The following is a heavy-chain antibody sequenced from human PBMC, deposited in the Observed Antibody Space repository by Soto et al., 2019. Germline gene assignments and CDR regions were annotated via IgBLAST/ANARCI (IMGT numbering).Heavy chain of an antibody. CDR1: GYMFPIYH. J-gene: IGHJ4*02. V-gene: IGHV5-10-1*01. CDR3: ERHDSNGDFDF. D-gene: IGHD2-8*01. CDR2: IDPSDTRT. Sequence: GESLKIPCEASGYMFPIYHISWVRQIPGKGLERVGKIDPSDTRTMYRPSSRSRITISMDKSINTAYLEWGRLKASDTAMYYCERHDSNGDFDFWGQGTQVTVSS.